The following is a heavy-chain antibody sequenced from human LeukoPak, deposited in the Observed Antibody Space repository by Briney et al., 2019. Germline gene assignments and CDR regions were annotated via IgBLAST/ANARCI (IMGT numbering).Heavy chain of an antibody. Sequence: GGSLRLSCAASGFTFSSYSMNWVRQAPGKGLEWVSSISSSSYIYYADSVKGRFTISRDNAKNSLYLQMNSLRAEDTAVYYCARESSNTMIVVVTYYYYYMDVWGKGTTVTVSS. V-gene: IGHV3-21*01. CDR2: ISSSSYI. CDR1: GFTFSSYS. J-gene: IGHJ6*03. D-gene: IGHD3-22*01. CDR3: ARESSNTMIVVVTYYYYYMDV.